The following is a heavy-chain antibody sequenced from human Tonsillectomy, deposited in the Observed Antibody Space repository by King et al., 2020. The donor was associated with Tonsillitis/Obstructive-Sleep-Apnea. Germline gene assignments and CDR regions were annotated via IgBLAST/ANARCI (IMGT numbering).Heavy chain of an antibody. CDR3: AREPHTSGYYFAEGRTLDY. V-gene: IGHV1-2*04. CDR1: GFTFTGYY. CDR2: INPNSGGT. Sequence: VQLVESGAEVKKPGASVKVYCKASGFTFTGYYIHWVRQAPGQGLEWMGRINPNSGGTNYAQKFQGWVTMTSDTSNSTAYMELSRLGSDDTAMYYCAREPHTSGYYFAEGRTLDYWGQGTLVTVSS. J-gene: IGHJ4*02. D-gene: IGHD3-22*01.